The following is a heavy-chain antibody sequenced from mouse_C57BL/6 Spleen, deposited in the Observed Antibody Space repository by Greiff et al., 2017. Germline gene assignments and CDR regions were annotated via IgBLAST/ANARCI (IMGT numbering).Heavy chain of an antibody. V-gene: IGHV1-42*01. CDR3: ARWAYDYDPDWYFDV. CDR1: GYSFTGYY. CDR2: INPSTGGT. J-gene: IGHJ1*03. Sequence: VQLQQSGPELVKPGASVKISCKASGYSFTGYYMNWVKQSPEKSLEWIGEINPSTGGTTYNQKFKAKATLTVDKSSSTAYMPLKSLTSEDSAVYYCARWAYDYDPDWYFDVWGTGTTVTVSS. D-gene: IGHD2-4*01.